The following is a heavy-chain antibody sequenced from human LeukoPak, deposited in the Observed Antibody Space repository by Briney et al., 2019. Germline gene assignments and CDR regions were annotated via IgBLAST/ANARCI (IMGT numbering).Heavy chain of an antibody. D-gene: IGHD6-19*01. Sequence: GGSLRLSCAASGFTFSSYGMHWVRQAPGKGLEWVAVISYDGSNKYYADSVKGRFTISRDNSKNTLYLQMNSLRAEDTAVYYCARDDIAVAGVDYWGQGTLVTVSS. CDR2: ISYDGSNK. CDR3: ARDDIAVAGVDY. J-gene: IGHJ4*02. V-gene: IGHV3-30*03. CDR1: GFTFSSYG.